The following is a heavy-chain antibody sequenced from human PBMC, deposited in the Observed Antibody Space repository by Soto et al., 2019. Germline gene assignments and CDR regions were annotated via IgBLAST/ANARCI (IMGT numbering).Heavy chain of an antibody. Sequence: PSETLSLTCAVYGGSFSGYYWSWIRQPPGKGLEWIGEINHSGSTNYSPSLKSRVTISVDTSKNQFSLKLSSVTAADTAVYYCARSIAAAGNNYFDYWGQGTLVTVSS. CDR3: ARSIAAAGNNYFDY. J-gene: IGHJ4*02. D-gene: IGHD6-13*01. V-gene: IGHV4-34*01. CDR1: GGSFSGYY. CDR2: INHSGST.